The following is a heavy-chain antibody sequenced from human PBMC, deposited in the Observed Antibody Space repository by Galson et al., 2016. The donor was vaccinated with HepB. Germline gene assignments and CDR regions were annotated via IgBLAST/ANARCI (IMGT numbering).Heavy chain of an antibody. V-gene: IGHV1-46*01. J-gene: IGHJ6*02. CDR2: INPMYGST. CDR3: AGDLDREVHHYYYGLDV. CDR1: GYIFSGYY. Sequence: SVKVSCKAFGYIFSGYYIQWVRQAPGQGPEWMGMINPMYGSTSYAQRFQGRVTMTRDTSTTTVYMELSGLRSEDTAVYYCAGDLDREVHHYYYGLDVWGQGTTVTCSS. D-gene: IGHD1-14*01.